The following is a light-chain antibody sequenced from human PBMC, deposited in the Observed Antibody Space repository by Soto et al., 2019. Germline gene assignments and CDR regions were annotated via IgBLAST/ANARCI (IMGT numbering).Light chain of an antibody. CDR1: SSDVGGYNY. CDR3: SSYTTSSTVV. V-gene: IGLV2-14*01. J-gene: IGLJ2*01. CDR2: DVS. Sequence: SALTQPASVSGSPGQSITISCTGTSSDVGGYNYVSWYQQHPGKAPKLMIYDVSNRPSGVSNRFSGSKSGNTASLTISGLQAEDEADYYCSSYTTSSTVVFGGGTKLPS.